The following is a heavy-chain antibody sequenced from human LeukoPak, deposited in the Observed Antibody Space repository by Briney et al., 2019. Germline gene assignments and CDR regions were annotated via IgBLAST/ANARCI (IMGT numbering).Heavy chain of an antibody. V-gene: IGHV3-23*01. CDR2: ISGSGGST. J-gene: IGHJ4*02. D-gene: IGHD3-3*01. CDR3: AKDDANTIFGVVIAFDY. Sequence: GGSLRLSCAASGFTFSSYAMSWVRQAPGKGLEWVSAISGSGGSTYYADSAKGRFTISRDNSKNTLYLQMNSLRAEDTAVYYCAKDDANTIFGVVIAFDYWGQGTLVTVSS. CDR1: GFTFSSYA.